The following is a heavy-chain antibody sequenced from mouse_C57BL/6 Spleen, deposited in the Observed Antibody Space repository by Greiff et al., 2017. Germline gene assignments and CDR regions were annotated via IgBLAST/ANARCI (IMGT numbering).Heavy chain of an antibody. CDR2: ISSGSSTL. CDR1: GFTFSDYG. Sequence: EVQLKESGGGLVKPGGSLKLSCAASGFTFSDYGMHWVRQAPEKGLEWVAYISSGSSTLYYADTVKGRFTISRDNAKNTLFLQMTSLRSEDTAMYYCARPSYGSTLYYAMDYWGQGTSVTVSS. J-gene: IGHJ4*01. CDR3: ARPSYGSTLYYAMDY. D-gene: IGHD1-1*01. V-gene: IGHV5-17*01.